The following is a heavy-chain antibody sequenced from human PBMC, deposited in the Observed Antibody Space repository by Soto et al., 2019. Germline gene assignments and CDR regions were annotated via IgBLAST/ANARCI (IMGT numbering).Heavy chain of an antibody. CDR3: AREIGSYYYFDY. V-gene: IGHV1-3*01. CDR2: INVGNGNT. J-gene: IGHJ4*02. D-gene: IGHD1-26*01. Sequence: ASVKVSCKASGYTFTGYAIHCARQAPGQRLEWMGWINVGNGNTKYSQKFRGRVTITRDTYASTAYMELSSLRSEDTAVYYCAREIGSYYYFDYWGQGTLVTVSS. CDR1: GYTFTGYA.